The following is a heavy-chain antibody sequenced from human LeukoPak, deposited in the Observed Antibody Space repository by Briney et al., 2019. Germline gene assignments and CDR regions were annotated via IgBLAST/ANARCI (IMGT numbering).Heavy chain of an antibody. Sequence: PSETLSLTCTASGFTFSNFWMSWVRQAPGKGLEWVANIRQDGNEKYYLDSVKGRFTISRDNAKNSLYLQMNSLRAEDTAVYYCANYYYDSTSYPYWGQGTLVTVSS. CDR1: GFTFSNFW. V-gene: IGHV3-7*01. CDR2: IRQDGNEK. D-gene: IGHD3-22*01. J-gene: IGHJ4*02. CDR3: ANYYYDSTSYPY.